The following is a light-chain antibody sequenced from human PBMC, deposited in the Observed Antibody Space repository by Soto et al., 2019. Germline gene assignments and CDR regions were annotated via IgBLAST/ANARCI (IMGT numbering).Light chain of an antibody. V-gene: IGKV1-39*01. Sequence: DIQMTQSPSSVSASVGDRVTITCRASQSISSYLNWYQQKPGKAPKLLIYAASSLQSGVPSRFSGSGSGTDFTLTISSLQPEDFATYYCQQSYSTFYTFGQGTKLEIK. CDR1: QSISSY. CDR3: QQSYSTFYT. CDR2: AAS. J-gene: IGKJ2*01.